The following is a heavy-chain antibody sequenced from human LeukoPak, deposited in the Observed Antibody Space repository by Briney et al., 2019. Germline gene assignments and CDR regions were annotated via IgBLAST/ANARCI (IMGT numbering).Heavy chain of an antibody. J-gene: IGHJ4*02. D-gene: IGHD6-19*01. CDR1: GLTFSSYA. Sequence: PTGGSLRLSCAASGLTFSSYAMSWVRQAPGKGLEWVSAISGSGGSTYYADSVKGRFTISRDNSKNTLYLQMNSLRAEDTAVYYCAKGTYSSGWYAVDYWGQGTLVTVSS. CDR2: ISGSGGST. CDR3: AKGTYSSGWYAVDY. V-gene: IGHV3-23*01.